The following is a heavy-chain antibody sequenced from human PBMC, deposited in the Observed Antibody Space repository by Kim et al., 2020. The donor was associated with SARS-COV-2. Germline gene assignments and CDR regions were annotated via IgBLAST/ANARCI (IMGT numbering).Heavy chain of an antibody. CDR3: ARGECTSTSCLDY. D-gene: IGHD2-2*01. V-gene: IGHV3-74*01. Sequence: YADFLKGRFSISRDNAKNTLFLQMNSLRVEDTAVYYCARGECTSTSCLDYWGQGTLVTVSS. J-gene: IGHJ4*02.